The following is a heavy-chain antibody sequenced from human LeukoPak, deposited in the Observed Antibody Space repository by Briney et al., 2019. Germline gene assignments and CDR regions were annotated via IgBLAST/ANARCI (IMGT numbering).Heavy chain of an antibody. CDR1: GFTVSSNY. CDR3: ARVYISSSSYFDC. V-gene: IGHV3-53*01. J-gene: IGHJ4*02. CDR2: IYSGGST. D-gene: IGHD6-6*01. Sequence: GGSLRLSCAASGFTVSSNYMSWVRQAPGKGLEWVSVIYSGGSTYYAASVKGRFSISRDNSKNTLYLQMNSLRAEDTAVYYCARVYISSSSYFDCWGQGTLVTVS.